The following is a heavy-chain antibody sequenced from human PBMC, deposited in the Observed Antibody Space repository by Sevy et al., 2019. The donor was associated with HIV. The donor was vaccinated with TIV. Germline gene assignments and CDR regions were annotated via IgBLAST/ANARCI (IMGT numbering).Heavy chain of an antibody. V-gene: IGHV3-21*01. J-gene: IGHJ4*02. Sequence: GGSLRLSCAASGFTFSSYSMNWVRQAPGKGLEWVSSISSSSSYIYYADSVNGRFTISRDNAKNSLYLQMNSLRAEDTAVYYCASRNGYSSSWYLDYWGQGTLVTVS. CDR1: GFTFSSYS. CDR3: ASRNGYSSSWYLDY. D-gene: IGHD6-13*01. CDR2: ISSSSSYI.